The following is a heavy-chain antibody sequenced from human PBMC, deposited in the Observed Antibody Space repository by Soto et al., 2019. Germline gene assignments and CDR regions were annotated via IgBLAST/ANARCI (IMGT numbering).Heavy chain of an antibody. CDR3: ARRAVDTAMGRDGMDV. V-gene: IGHV5-10-1*01. D-gene: IGHD5-18*01. CDR2: IDPRDSHI. Sequence: EVQLVQSGAEVKKPGESLKISCKGSGYSFTSYWIAWVRQLPGKGLEWMGRIDPRDSHINYSPSFQGHATISADKSISTAYLQWSSLRASDTAMYYCARRAVDTAMGRDGMDVWGQGTTVTVSS. J-gene: IGHJ6*02. CDR1: GYSFTSYW.